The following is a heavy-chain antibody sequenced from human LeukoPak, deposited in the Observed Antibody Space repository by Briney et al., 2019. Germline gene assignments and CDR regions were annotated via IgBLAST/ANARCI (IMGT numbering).Heavy chain of an antibody. Sequence: GGSLRLSCAASGFTFSDYAMSWVRQAPGKGLEWVSAISDGGGSTYYADSVKGRFTISRDNSKNTLYLQMNSLRAEDTAIYYCAKDEGYCSGGSCRDAFDIWGQGTMVTVSS. D-gene: IGHD2-15*01. CDR3: AKDEGYCSGGSCRDAFDI. J-gene: IGHJ3*02. CDR2: ISDGGGST. CDR1: GFTFSDYA. V-gene: IGHV3-23*01.